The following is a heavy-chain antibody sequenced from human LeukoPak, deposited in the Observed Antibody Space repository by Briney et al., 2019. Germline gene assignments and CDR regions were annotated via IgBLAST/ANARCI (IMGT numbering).Heavy chain of an antibody. CDR3: ARGYYYDSSGYYPAKYYFDY. Sequence: ASVKVSCTASGYTFTGYYMHWARQAPGQGLEWMGWINPNSGGTNYAQKFQGWVTMTRDTSISTAYMELSRLRSDDTAVYYCARGYYYDSSGYYPAKYYFDYWGQGTLVTVSS. D-gene: IGHD3-22*01. CDR2: INPNSGGT. J-gene: IGHJ4*02. V-gene: IGHV1-2*04. CDR1: GYTFTGYY.